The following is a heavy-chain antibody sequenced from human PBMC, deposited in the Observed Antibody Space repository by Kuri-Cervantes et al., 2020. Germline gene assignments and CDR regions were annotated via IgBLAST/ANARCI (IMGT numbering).Heavy chain of an antibody. V-gene: IGHV4-34*01. Sequence: SETVSLTCAVYGGSFSGYYWSWIRQPPGRGLEWIGEINHSGSTNYNPSLKSRVTISVDTSKNQFSLKLSSVTAADTAVYYCARGDYGYGFDYWGQGTLVTVSS. CDR2: INHSGST. CDR3: ARGDYGYGFDY. CDR1: GGSFSGYY. D-gene: IGHD3-16*01. J-gene: IGHJ4*02.